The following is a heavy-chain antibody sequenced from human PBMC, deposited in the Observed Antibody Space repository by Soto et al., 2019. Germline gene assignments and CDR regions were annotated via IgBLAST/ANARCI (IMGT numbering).Heavy chain of an antibody. CDR1: GGTLSSYA. J-gene: IGHJ3*02. V-gene: IGHV1-69*06. CDR3: ARDGDGYTIAFDI. CDR2: IIPILGTA. Sequence: QVQLVQSGAEVKKPGSSVKVSCKASGGTLSSYAISWVRQAPGQGLEWMGGIIPILGTANYAQKFQGRVTITADKSTSTAYMELSSLRSEDTAVYYCARDGDGYTIAFDIWGQGTMITVSS. D-gene: IGHD5-12*01.